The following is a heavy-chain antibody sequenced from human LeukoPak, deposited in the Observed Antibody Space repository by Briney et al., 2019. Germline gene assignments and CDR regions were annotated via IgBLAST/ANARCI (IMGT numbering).Heavy chain of an antibody. CDR3: ARDPYRVITVTSNAFDI. CDR2: ISSSSSTI. J-gene: IGHJ3*02. D-gene: IGHD4-17*01. V-gene: IGHV3-48*01. CDR1: GFTFSSYS. Sequence: GGSLRLSCAASGFTFSSYSMNWVRRAPGKGLKWVSYISSSSSTIYYADSVKGRFTISRDNAKNSLYLQMNSLRAEDTAVYYCARDPYRVITVTSNAFDIWGQGTMVTVSS.